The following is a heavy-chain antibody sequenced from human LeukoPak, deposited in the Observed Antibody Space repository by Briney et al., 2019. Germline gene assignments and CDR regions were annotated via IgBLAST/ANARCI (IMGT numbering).Heavy chain of an antibody. CDR3: ARRSGSGSYIDY. Sequence: ASVKVSCKASGYTFTSNGITWVRQAPGQGLEWMGWISAYNGQTNYAQSLPGRVAMTTDTSTSTAYMELRSLRSDDTAVYYCARRSGSGSYIDYWGQGTLVTVSS. J-gene: IGHJ4*02. CDR2: ISAYNGQT. CDR1: GYTFTSNG. V-gene: IGHV1-18*01. D-gene: IGHD3-10*01.